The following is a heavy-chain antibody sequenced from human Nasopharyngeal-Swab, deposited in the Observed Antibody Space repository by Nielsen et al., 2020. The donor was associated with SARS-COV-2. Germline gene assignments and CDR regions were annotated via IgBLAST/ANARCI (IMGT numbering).Heavy chain of an antibody. CDR2: IWYAGSNK. Sequence: GGSLRLSCAASGFTFSSYGMHWVRQATGKGLEWVAVIWYAGSNKYYADSVKGRFTISRDNSKNTLYLQMNSLRAEDTAVYYCARDYYDSSGYYYFDYWGQGTLVTVSS. V-gene: IGHV3-33*01. D-gene: IGHD3-22*01. CDR3: ARDYYDSSGYYYFDY. J-gene: IGHJ4*02. CDR1: GFTFSSYG.